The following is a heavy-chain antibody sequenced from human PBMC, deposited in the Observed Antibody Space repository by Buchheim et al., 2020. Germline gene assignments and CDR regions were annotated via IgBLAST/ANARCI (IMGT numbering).Heavy chain of an antibody. CDR2: IWYDGSNK. Sequence: QVQLVESGGGVVQPGRSLRLSCAASGFTFSSYGMHWVRQAPGKGLEWVAVIWYDGSNKYYADSVKGRFTIPRDNSKNTLYLQMNSLRAEDTAVYYCARAPTCSGGSCYYHDAFDIWGQGT. V-gene: IGHV3-33*01. J-gene: IGHJ3*02. CDR3: ARAPTCSGGSCYYHDAFDI. CDR1: GFTFSSYG. D-gene: IGHD2-15*01.